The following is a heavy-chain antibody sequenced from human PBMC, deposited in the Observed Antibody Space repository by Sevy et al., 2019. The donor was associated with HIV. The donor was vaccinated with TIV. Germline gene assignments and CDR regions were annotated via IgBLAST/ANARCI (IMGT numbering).Heavy chain of an antibody. CDR2: IYSGGST. CDR3: AGDRGAREGYYYYYGMDV. J-gene: IGHJ6*02. V-gene: IGHV3-53*01. D-gene: IGHD1-26*01. CDR1: GFTVSSNY. Sequence: GGSLRLSCAASGFTVSSNYMSWVRQAPGKGLEWVSVIYSGGSTSYADSVKGRFTIYRDNSKNTEYLQMNGLGSGDTAVYYCAGDRGAREGYYYYYGMDVWGQGTTVTVSS.